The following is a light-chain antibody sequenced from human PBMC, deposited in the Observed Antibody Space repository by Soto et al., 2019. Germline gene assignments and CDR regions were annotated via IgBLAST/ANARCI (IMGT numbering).Light chain of an antibody. CDR1: QSVSSN. CDR3: QQRRNWPPGT. V-gene: IGKV3-11*01. CDR2: DAS. Sequence: EIVMTQSPATLSVSPGERATLSCRASQSVSSNLAWYQQKPGQAPRLLIYDASTRATGIPARFSGSGSGTDFTLTISSLEPEDFAIYYCQQRRNWPPGTFGQGTKVDIK. J-gene: IGKJ1*01.